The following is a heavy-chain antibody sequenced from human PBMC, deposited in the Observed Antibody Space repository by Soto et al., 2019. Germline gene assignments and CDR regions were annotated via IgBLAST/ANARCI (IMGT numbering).Heavy chain of an antibody. D-gene: IGHD5-18*01. CDR1: GFTFSSYA. CDR3: AKDLDTAMELVPFDY. Sequence: GGSLRLSCAASGFTFSSYAMSWVRQAPGKGLEWVSSISGSGDNTYYADSVKGRFTISRDNSKNTLYLQMNSLRAEDTAVYYCAKDLDTAMELVPFDYWGQGTLVTVS. CDR2: ISGSGDNT. J-gene: IGHJ4*02. V-gene: IGHV3-23*01.